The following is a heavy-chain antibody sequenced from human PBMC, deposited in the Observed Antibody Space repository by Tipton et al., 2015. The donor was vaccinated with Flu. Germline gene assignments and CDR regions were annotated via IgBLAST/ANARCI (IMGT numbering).Heavy chain of an antibody. CDR1: GASIRSYY. Sequence: TLSLTCTVSGASIRSYYWSWIRQPPGKGLEWIGYIFYSGSSNYNPSLKSRVTISVDTSKNQFSLKLSSVTAADTAVYYCARQGSGSYYPFDYWGQGTLVTVSS. V-gene: IGHV4-59*08. CDR3: ARQGSGSYYPFDY. J-gene: IGHJ4*02. D-gene: IGHD3-10*01. CDR2: IFYSGSS.